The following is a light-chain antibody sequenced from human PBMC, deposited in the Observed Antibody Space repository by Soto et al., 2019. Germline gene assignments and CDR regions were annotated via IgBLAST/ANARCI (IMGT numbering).Light chain of an antibody. CDR3: QQYTGPPTT. V-gene: IGKV3D-15*01. J-gene: IGKJ5*01. CDR2: GAS. CDR1: QSVSSN. Sequence: EIVMTQSPATLSVSLGDRATLSCRASQSVSSNLAWCQQRPGQAPRLLIYGASTRAAGIPDRFSGSGSGTDFTLTITRLEPEDSAVYFCQQYTGPPTTFGQGTRLEIK.